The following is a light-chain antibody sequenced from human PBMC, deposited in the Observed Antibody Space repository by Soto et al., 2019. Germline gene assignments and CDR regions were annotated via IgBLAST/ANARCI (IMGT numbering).Light chain of an antibody. CDR1: QSVGSY. CDR3: QQRNNWPSFT. V-gene: IGKV3-11*01. Sequence: EIVLTQSPATLSLSPGERATLSCRASQSVGSYLAWYQQKPGQAPRLLIYDASNRATGIPARFSGSGSGTDFTLTISSLEPEDSAVYYCQQRNNWPSFTFGPGTKVDIK. CDR2: DAS. J-gene: IGKJ3*01.